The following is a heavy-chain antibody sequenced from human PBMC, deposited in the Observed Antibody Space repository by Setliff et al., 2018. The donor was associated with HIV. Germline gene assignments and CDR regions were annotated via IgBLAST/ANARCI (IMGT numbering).Heavy chain of an antibody. D-gene: IGHD2-2*01. CDR2: IYFSGHT. CDR1: GGSISSSNW. CDR3: VRGYCSSTTCYDDYYYMDV. V-gene: IGHV4-4*02. J-gene: IGHJ6*03. Sequence: SETLSLTCAVSGGSISSSNWWSWVRQPPGKGLEWIGEIYFSGHTNYNPSLKSRVTISVDTSKNQFFLKLSSVTAADTAVYYCVRGYCSSTTCYDDYYYMDVWGKGSTVTVSS.